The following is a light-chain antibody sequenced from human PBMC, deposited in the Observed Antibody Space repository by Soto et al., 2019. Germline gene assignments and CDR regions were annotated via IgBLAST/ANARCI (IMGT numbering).Light chain of an antibody. CDR3: QQYGSSPYT. V-gene: IGKV3-20*01. Sequence: EIVLTQSPGTLSLSPGERATLSCRASQNIKINYLAWYLQKPGQAPRLLIFGESNRATGSPDRFSGSGSGTHFTLTTSKLEPADFAVHYCQQYGSSPYTLGQGTRLEIK. J-gene: IGKJ2*01. CDR1: QNIKINY. CDR2: GES.